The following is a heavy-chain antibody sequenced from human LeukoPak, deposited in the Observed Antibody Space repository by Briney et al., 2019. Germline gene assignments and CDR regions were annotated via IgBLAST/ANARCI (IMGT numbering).Heavy chain of an antibody. Sequence: PGGSLRLSCAASGFTFSSYAMYWVRRPPGKGLEYVSVISGNGVSTHYATSVKGRFTISRDNSKNTLYPQMGSLRAEDMAVYYCARDASDIVVVPAAVGPFDLWGQGTLVTVSS. J-gene: IGHJ4*02. CDR1: GFTFSSYA. D-gene: IGHD2-2*01. V-gene: IGHV3-64*01. CDR2: ISGNGVST. CDR3: ARDASDIVVVPAAVGPFDL.